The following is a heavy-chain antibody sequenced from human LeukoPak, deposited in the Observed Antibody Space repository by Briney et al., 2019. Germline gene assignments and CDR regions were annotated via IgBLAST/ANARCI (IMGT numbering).Heavy chain of an antibody. CDR1: GFTFSSYG. CDR2: ISSSGRTA. D-gene: IGHD3-9*01. Sequence: GGTLRLSCAASGFTFSSYGMSWVRQAPGKGLEWVSYISSSGRTAYYADSVRGRFTISRDNAKNSLYLQMNSLRAEDTAVYYCAREVRYFALGDYWGQGTLVTVSS. CDR3: AREVRYFALGDY. V-gene: IGHV3-48*04. J-gene: IGHJ4*02.